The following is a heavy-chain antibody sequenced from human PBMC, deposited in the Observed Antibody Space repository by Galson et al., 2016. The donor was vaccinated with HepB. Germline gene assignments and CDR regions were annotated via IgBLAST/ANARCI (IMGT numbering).Heavy chain of an antibody. CDR3: ARDLNPYGSSSESWFDP. CDR2: IKEDGSKE. V-gene: IGHV3-7*04. J-gene: IGHJ5*02. Sequence: SLRLSCAGPGFTLSSYWMTWVRQAPGKGLEWVANIKEDGSKEYYVDSVKGRFTISRDNAKSSVYLQMHSLRVEDTAVYFCARDLNPYGSSSESWFDPWGQGTLVIVSS. CDR1: GFTLSSYW. D-gene: IGHD6-13*01.